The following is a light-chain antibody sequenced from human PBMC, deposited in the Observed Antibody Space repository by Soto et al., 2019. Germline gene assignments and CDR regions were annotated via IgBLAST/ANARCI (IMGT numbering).Light chain of an antibody. V-gene: IGKV3-20*01. J-gene: IGKJ2*01. CDR2: GAS. CDR3: QRYGSSPPFT. Sequence: SVLTQSPGTLSLSPGERATLSCRASQRVSSSYLAWYQQKPGQAPGLLIYGASSRATGIPDRFSGSGSGTDFTLTISRLEPEDFAVYFCQRYGSSPPFTFGQGTKVDI. CDR1: QRVSSSY.